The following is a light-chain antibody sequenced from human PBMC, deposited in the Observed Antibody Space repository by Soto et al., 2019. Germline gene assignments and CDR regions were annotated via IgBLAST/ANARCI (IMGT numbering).Light chain of an antibody. Sequence: ALTLSRRHRAILSFRCGQTSAGSTLAWYQQNPGQGPRLLIFGASIRATGVPDRFSASGSGADFTLTIIRLQPEDFAVYYCQQYNNSPGTFGGGTRVEIK. V-gene: IGKV3-20*01. CDR2: GAS. J-gene: IGKJ4*01. CDR1: QTSAGST. CDR3: QQYNNSPGT.